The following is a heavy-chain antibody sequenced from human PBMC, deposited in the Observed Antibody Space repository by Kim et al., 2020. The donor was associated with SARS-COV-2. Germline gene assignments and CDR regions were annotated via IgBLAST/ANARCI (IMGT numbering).Heavy chain of an antibody. D-gene: IGHD6-13*01. J-gene: IGHJ4*02. CDR3: ASHPGIAAASDY. V-gene: IGHV3-21*01. CDR1: GFTFSSYS. CDR2: ISSSSSYI. Sequence: GGSLRLSCAASGFTFSSYSMNWVRQAPGKGLEWVSSISSSSSYIYYADSVKGRFTISRDNAKNSLYLQMNSLRAEDTAVYYCASHPGIAAASDYWGQGTLVTVSS.